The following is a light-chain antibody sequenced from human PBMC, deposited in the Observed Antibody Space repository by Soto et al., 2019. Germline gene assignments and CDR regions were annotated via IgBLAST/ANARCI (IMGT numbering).Light chain of an antibody. J-gene: IGKJ1*01. CDR3: QKYKNWPWT. Sequence: EIVMTQSPATLSVSPGERTTLSCRASQSFSSNLAWYQHKPGQAPRLLIYGASTRATGIPARFSGSGSGTEFTLTISSLQSEDFAVYYCQKYKNWPWTFGQGTKVDIK. CDR2: GAS. V-gene: IGKV3-15*01. CDR1: QSFSSN.